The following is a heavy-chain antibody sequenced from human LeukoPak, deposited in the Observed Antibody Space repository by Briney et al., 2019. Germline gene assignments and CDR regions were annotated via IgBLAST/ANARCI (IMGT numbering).Heavy chain of an antibody. CDR2: INPNCGGT. J-gene: IGHJ2*01. CDR3: ARASLGDSSAYYQRPYWYFDL. V-gene: IGHV1-2*02. D-gene: IGHD3-22*01. CDR1: GYTFTAYY. Sequence: GASVKVSCKASGYTFTAYYIHWVRQAPGQGLEWMGWINPNCGGTDYAQKFLGRVTMTRDTSISPAYMELSRLTSDDTAVYYCARASLGDSSAYYQRPYWYFDLWGRGTLVTVSS.